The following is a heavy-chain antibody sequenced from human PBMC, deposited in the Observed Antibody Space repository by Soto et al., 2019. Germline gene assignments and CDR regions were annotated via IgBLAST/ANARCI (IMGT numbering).Heavy chain of an antibody. CDR3: AKDRGRYCSGSGNYYTAGYSDF. Sequence: GGSLRLSCAASGFTFSSHAMHWVRQAPGKGLEWVAIISYDGSSQYYADSVKGRFTISRDNSKNTLYLQMNSLRAEDTALYYCAKDRGRYCSGSGNYYTAGYSDFWGQGALVTVSS. V-gene: IGHV3-30*04. J-gene: IGHJ4*02. D-gene: IGHD2-15*01. CDR1: GFTFSSHA. CDR2: ISYDGSSQ.